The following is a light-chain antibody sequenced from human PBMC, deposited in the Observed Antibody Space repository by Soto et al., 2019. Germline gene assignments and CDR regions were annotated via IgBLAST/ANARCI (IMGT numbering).Light chain of an antibody. CDR3: QQYYSTPRT. Sequence: DIVMTQSPDSLAVSLGERATINCKSSQSVLYSSNNKNYLAWYQQKPGQPPKLLIYWASTRESGVPDRFSGSWSGTDFTLTISSLQDEDVAVYYCQQYYSTPRTFGQGTKVEIK. CDR1: QSVLYSSNNKNY. CDR2: WAS. J-gene: IGKJ1*01. V-gene: IGKV4-1*01.